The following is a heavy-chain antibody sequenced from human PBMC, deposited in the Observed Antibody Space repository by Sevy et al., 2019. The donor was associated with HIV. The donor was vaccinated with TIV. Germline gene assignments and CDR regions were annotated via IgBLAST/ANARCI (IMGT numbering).Heavy chain of an antibody. CDR3: AREGQTTVVTQFDY. V-gene: IGHV3-48*02. J-gene: IGHJ4*02. D-gene: IGHD4-17*01. CDR2: ISSSSSTI. Sequence: GGSLRLSCAASGFTFSSYSMNWVRQAPGKGLEWVSYISSSSSTIYYADSVKGRFTISRDNAKNSMYLQMNSLRDEDTAVYYCAREGQTTVVTQFDYWGQGTLVTVSS. CDR1: GFTFSSYS.